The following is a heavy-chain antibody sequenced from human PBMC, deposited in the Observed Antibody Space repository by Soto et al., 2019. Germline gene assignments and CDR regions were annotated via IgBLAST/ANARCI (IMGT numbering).Heavy chain of an antibody. CDR1: GYTFTGYY. J-gene: IGHJ6*03. CDR3: ARLPREDLRFLEWFPRLYYYYYYMDV. Sequence: ASVKVSCKASGYTFTGYYMHWVRQAPGQGLEWMGWINPNSGGTNYAQKFQGWVTMTRDTSISTAYMELSRLRSDDTAVYYCARLPREDLRFLEWFPRLYYYYYYMDVWGKGTTVTVSS. D-gene: IGHD3-3*01. CDR2: INPNSGGT. V-gene: IGHV1-2*04.